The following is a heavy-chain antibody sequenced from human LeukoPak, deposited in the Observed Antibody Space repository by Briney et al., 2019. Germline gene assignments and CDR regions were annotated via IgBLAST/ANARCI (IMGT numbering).Heavy chain of an antibody. CDR1: GFTFSRYA. CDR3: AKDGVEDDGDYWLGH. J-gene: IGHJ5*02. CDR2: ISYDGSNK. D-gene: IGHD4-17*01. V-gene: IGHV3-30*18. Sequence: PGRSLRLSCVASGFTFSRYAMHWVRQAPGKGLEWVVIISYDGSNKYYADSVKGRFTISRDKSKNTVYLQMNSLRNEDTAVYYCAKDGVEDDGDYWLGHWGQGTLVTVSS.